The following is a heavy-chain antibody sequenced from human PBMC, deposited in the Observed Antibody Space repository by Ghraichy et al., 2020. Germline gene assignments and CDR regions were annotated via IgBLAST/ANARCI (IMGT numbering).Heavy chain of an antibody. CDR2: INAGNGNT. J-gene: IGHJ4*02. D-gene: IGHD4-17*01. CDR3: ARDQEDDYGDYVIDY. V-gene: IGHV1-3*01. CDR1: GYTFTSYA. Sequence: ASVKVSCKASGYTFTSYAMHWVRQAPGQRLEWMGWINAGNGNTKYSQKFQGRVTITRDTSASTAYMELSSLRSEDTAVYYCARDQEDDYGDYVIDYWGQGTLVTVSS.